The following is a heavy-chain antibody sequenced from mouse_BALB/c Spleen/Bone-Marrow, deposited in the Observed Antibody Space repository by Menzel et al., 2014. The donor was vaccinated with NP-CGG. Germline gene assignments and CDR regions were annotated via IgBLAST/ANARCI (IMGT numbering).Heavy chain of an antibody. Sequence: EVHLVESGGGLVQPRGSLKLSCATSGFTFSDYYMYWVRQTPEKRLEWVAYISNGGGSTYYPDTVKGRFTISRDNAKNTLYLQMSRLKSEDTDMYYCARHNYDETWFAYWGQGTLVTVSA. V-gene: IGHV5-12*02. J-gene: IGHJ3*01. D-gene: IGHD2-4*01. CDR1: GFTFSDYY. CDR3: ARHNYDETWFAY. CDR2: ISNGGGST.